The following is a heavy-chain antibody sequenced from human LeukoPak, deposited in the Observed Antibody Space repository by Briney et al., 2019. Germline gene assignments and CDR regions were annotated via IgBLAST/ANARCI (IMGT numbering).Heavy chain of an antibody. CDR2: ISPYNGNT. Sequence: ASAKVSCKTSGYTFASHSMNWVRQAPGQGLEWLGWISPYNGNTKYAQKIQGRATMITDISTSTAYLELRSLRSDDTAVYYCARGEYDLLGDSWGQGTLVTVSS. V-gene: IGHV1-18*01. J-gene: IGHJ5*01. CDR3: ARGEYDLLGDS. D-gene: IGHD3-10*01. CDR1: GYTFASHS.